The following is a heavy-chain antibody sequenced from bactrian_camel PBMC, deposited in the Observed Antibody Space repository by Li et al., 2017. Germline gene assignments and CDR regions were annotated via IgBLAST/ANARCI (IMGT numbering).Heavy chain of an antibody. CDR2: ISRDGSK. V-gene: IGHV3S55*01. J-gene: IGHJ6*01. D-gene: IGHD5*01. CDR1: GFTFDDQD. Sequence: HVQLVESGGGSVQAGETLRLSCTASGFTFDDQDIAWYRQAPGNECELVSTISRDGSKYYADSVKGRFTIPTDNAKNMLYLQMNSLKSEDTALYYCAKHQDGRDWGPFGYWGQGTQVTVS. CDR3: AKHQDGRDWGPFGY.